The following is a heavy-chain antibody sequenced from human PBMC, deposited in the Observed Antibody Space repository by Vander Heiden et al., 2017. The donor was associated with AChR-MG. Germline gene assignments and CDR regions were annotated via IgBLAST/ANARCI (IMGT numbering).Heavy chain of an antibody. CDR3: ARGSLRRSSAFDY. CDR1: GHTFTSYG. Sequence: QVQVVQSGAEVKKPGASVKVSCKTSGHTFTSYGINWVRQGPGQGLEWMGWISGYNSNTNYGQKFQGRVTMTTDTSTSTAYMELRSLRSDDTAVYYCARGSLRRSSAFDYWGQGTLVTVSS. V-gene: IGHV1-18*01. D-gene: IGHD6-6*01. CDR2: ISGYNSNT. J-gene: IGHJ4*02.